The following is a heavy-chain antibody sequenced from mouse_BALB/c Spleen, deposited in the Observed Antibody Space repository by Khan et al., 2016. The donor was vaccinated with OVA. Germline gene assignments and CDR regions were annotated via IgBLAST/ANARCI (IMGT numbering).Heavy chain of an antibody. D-gene: IGHD2-14*01. V-gene: IGHV1-4*01. Sequence: QVQLKQSGAELARPGASVKMSCKASGYTFTSYTIHWIKQRPGQGLEWIGYINPSSGYTNYNQKFKDKATLTADKSSTPAYMQLSSLTSDDSAVYYCARDGAYYRNDGWCAYWGQVTLVTVSA. CDR1: GYTFTSYT. CDR3: ARDGAYYRNDGWCAY. J-gene: IGHJ3*01. CDR2: INPSSGYT.